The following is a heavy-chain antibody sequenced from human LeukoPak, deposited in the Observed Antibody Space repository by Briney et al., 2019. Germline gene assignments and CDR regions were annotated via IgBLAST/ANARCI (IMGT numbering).Heavy chain of an antibody. D-gene: IGHD2-15*01. J-gene: IGHJ3*02. CDR3: ARDEVFVVVGDAFDI. CDR2: IKQDGSEK. Sequence: AGGSLRLSCAASGFTFSSYWMSWVRQAPGKGLEWVANIKQDGSEKYYVDSVKGRFTISRDNAKNSLYLQRNSLRAEDTAVYYCARDEVFVVVGDAFDIWGQGTMVTVSS. CDR1: GFTFSSYW. V-gene: IGHV3-7*01.